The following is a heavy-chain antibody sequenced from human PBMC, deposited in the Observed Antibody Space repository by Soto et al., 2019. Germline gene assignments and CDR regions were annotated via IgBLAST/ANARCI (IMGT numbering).Heavy chain of an antibody. CDR1: GGTFSSYA. D-gene: IGHD3-3*01. J-gene: IGHJ3*02. V-gene: IGHV1-69*13. CDR2: IIPIFGTA. CDR3: AIWRDGYNDHDAFDI. Sequence: SVKVSCKASGGTFSSYAISWVRQAPGQGLEWMGGIIPIFGTANYAQKFQGRVTITADESTSTAYMELSSLRSEDTAVYYCAIWRDGYNDHDAFDIWGQGTMVTVSS.